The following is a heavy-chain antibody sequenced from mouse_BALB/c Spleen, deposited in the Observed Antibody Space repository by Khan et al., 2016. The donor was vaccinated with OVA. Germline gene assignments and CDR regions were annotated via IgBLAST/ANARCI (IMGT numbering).Heavy chain of an antibody. D-gene: IGHD6-1*01. J-gene: IGHJ1*01. CDR3: ARGGSYWYFDD. CDR1: GYTFTNYG. V-gene: IGHV9-1*02. CDR2: INTYTGEP. Sequence: QVQLQQSGPELKKPGETVKISCKASGYTFTNYGMNWVKQAPGKGLKWMGWINTYTGEPTYTDDFKGRFAFSLDTSASTAYLQINNLKNEDMATYYGARGGSYWYFDDWGEGTTVTGSS.